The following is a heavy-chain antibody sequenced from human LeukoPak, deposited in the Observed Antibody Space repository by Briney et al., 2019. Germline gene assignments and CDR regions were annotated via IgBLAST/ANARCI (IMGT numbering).Heavy chain of an antibody. D-gene: IGHD5-24*01. CDR1: GGSISSYY. CDR3: AREVSARDGSLGRPFDY. CDR2: IYSSGST. V-gene: IGHV4-4*07. Sequence: SETLSLTCTVSGGSISSYYWSWIRQPPGKGLEWIGRIYSSGSTNYNASLKSRVTMSVDTSKNQFSLKLSSATAADTAVYYCAREVSARDGSLGRPFDYWGQGTLVTVSS. J-gene: IGHJ4*02.